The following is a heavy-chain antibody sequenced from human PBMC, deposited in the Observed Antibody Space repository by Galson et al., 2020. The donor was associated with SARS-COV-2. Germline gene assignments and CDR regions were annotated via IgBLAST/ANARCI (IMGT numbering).Heavy chain of an antibody. Sequence: SCATSGFTFSDYYMAWIRQAPGKGLEWVSYISSRSTNIFNADSVKGRFTISRDNARNSVYLQMNSLRAEDTAVYYCARYCSGGDCLLGSFEDWGQGTLVTVSS. CDR1: GFTFSDYY. V-gene: IGHV3-11*01. CDR3: ARYCSGGDCLLGSFED. D-gene: IGHD2-21*02. J-gene: IGHJ4*02. CDR2: ISSRSTNI.